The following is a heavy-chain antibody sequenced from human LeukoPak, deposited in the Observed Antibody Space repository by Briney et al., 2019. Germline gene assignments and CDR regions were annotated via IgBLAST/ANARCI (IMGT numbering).Heavy chain of an antibody. CDR3: ARANSYDFWSGYTPYYYYYYMDV. CDR1: GYTFTSYD. D-gene: IGHD3-3*01. J-gene: IGHJ6*03. CDR2: MNPNSGNT. Sequence: ASVKVSCKSSGYTFTSYDINWVRQATGQGREWMGWMNPNSGNTGYAQKFRGRLTMTRNTSISTAYIELSSMRSEDTAVYYCARANSYDFWSGYTPYYYYYYMDVWGKGTTVTVSS. V-gene: IGHV1-8*01.